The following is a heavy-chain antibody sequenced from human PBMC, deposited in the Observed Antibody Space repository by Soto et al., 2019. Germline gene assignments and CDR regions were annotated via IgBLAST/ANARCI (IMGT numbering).Heavy chain of an antibody. J-gene: IGHJ4*02. CDR1: GGSFSGYY. D-gene: IGHD6-6*01. CDR2: INHSGST. CDR3: ARAGIAARTFDY. V-gene: IGHV4-34*01. Sequence: LSLTCAVYGGSFSGYYWSWIRQPPGKGLEWIGEINHSGSTNCNPSLKSRVTISVDTSKNQFSLRLSSVTAADTAVYYCARAGIAARTFDYWGQGTLVTVSS.